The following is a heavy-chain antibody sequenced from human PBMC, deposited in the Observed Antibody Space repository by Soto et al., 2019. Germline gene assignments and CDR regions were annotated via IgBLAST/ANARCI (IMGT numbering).Heavy chain of an antibody. CDR1: GGSISSGGYY. Sequence: QVQLQESGPGLVKPSQTLSLTCTVSGGSISSGGYYWSWIRQHPGKGLEWIGYIYSSGSTYYNPSSKSRVTISVDTSKNQFYLKLSSVTAADTAVYYCAREKGSGPYYFDHWGQGTLVTVSS. J-gene: IGHJ4*02. CDR2: IYSSGST. V-gene: IGHV4-31*03. CDR3: AREKGSGPYYFDH. D-gene: IGHD3-10*01.